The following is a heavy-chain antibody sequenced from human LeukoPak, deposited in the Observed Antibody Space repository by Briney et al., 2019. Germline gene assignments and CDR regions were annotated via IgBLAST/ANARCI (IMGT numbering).Heavy chain of an antibody. D-gene: IGHD1-26*01. V-gene: IGHV3-11*06. CDR3: ARGGRYYCDN. Sequence: GGSLRLSCAASGFTFSGYYMSWIRQAPGKGLEWVSYIGSTSSHTNYADSVKGRFTISRDNAKNSLYLQMNSLRAEDTAVYYCARGGRYYCDNWGQGTLVTVSS. CDR1: GFTFSGYY. J-gene: IGHJ4*02. CDR2: IGSTSSHT.